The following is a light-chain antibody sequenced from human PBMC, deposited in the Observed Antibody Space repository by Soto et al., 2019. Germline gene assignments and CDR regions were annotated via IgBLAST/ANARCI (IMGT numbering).Light chain of an antibody. CDR1: RDIRNV. J-gene: IGKJ4*01. CDR2: GAS. V-gene: IGKV1-17*02. CDR3: QQYNSYPLT. Sequence: LNNSLASLSASVGDRVTISCRASRDIRNVLAWYQHAPGKDPKLLIYGASILHSGVPSRFSGTESGTEFSLTISNLQPEDFATYYCQQYNSYPLTFGGGTKVDI.